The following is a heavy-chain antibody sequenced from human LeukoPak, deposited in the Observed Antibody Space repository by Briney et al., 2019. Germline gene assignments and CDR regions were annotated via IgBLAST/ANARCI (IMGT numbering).Heavy chain of an antibody. CDR3: IRGTVGAPGNDY. Sequence: PVGSLRLSCAAPGFTFSSSWMYWVRQAPGKGLVWVSRINSDGSRTSHADSVKGRFTISRDNAKNTLYLQMNSLRAEDTAVYYCIRGTVGAPGNDYWGQGTLVTVSS. CDR2: INSDGSRT. D-gene: IGHD1-26*01. J-gene: IGHJ4*02. V-gene: IGHV3-74*01. CDR1: GFTFSSSW.